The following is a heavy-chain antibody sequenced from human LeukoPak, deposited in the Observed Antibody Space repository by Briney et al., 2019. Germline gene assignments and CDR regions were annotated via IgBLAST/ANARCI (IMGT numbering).Heavy chain of an antibody. D-gene: IGHD3-10*01. CDR1: GFTFSSYW. CDR2: ITSDGSST. V-gene: IGHV3-74*01. CDR3: ARDGGDDAFDI. J-gene: IGHJ3*02. Sequence: PGGSPRLSCAASGFTFSSYWMHWVRQAPGKGLVWVSRITSDGSSTSYADSVKGRFTISRDNAKNTLYLQMNSLRAEDTAVYYCARDGGDDAFDIRGQGTMVTVSS.